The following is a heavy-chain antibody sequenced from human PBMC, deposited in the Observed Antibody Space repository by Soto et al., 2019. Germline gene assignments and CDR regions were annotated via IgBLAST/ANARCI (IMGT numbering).Heavy chain of an antibody. D-gene: IGHD2-2*01. CDR1: GVPFNSYA. Sequence: GGSLPLSCSASGVPFNSYAMNWVRQAPGKGLAWVSAIGTDGNTYYANSVKGRFTISRDNSRTTLYLQMNSLRVEDTALYYCVRKYPGTRPFDYWGQGSLVTVSS. V-gene: IGHV3-23*01. CDR3: VRKYPGTRPFDY. CDR2: IGTDGNT. J-gene: IGHJ4*01.